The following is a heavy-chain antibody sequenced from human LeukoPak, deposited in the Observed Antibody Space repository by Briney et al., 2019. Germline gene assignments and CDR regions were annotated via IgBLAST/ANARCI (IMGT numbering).Heavy chain of an antibody. J-gene: IGHJ4*02. CDR3: AKADYGDYELSFDY. CDR1: GFTFSSYW. V-gene: IGHV3-7*03. D-gene: IGHD4-17*01. CDR2: IKQDGSEK. Sequence: GGSLRLSCVGSGFTFSSYWMSWVRQAPGKGLEWVANIKQDGSEKYYVDSVKGRFTISRDNSKNTLFLQMNSLRAEDTAVYYCAKADYGDYELSFDYWGQGTLVTVSS.